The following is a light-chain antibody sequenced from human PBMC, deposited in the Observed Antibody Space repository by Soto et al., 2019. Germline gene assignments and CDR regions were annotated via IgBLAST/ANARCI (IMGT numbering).Light chain of an antibody. V-gene: IGLV1-40*01. CDR1: SSNIGANYD. CDR2: GNS. J-gene: IGLJ1*01. Sequence: QSVLTQPPSVSGAPGQRVTISCTGSSSNIGANYDVHWYQQRPGTAPKLLIFGNSNRPSGVPDRFSGSKSGTSAFLAITGLQAEDEGDYYCQSYDSTLSARYVFGTGTKVTVL. CDR3: QSYDSTLSARYV.